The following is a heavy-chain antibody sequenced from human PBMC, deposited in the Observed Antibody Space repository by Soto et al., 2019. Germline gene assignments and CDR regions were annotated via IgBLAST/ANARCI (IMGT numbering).Heavy chain of an antibody. CDR3: ARGGRGTGTTGDWFDP. Sequence: SETLSLTCTVSGGSISSGGYYWSWIRQHPGKGLEWIGYIYYSGSTYYNPSLKSRVTISVDTSKNQFSLKLSSVTAADTAVYYCARGGRGTGTTGDWFDPWGQGTLVTVSS. CDR2: IYYSGST. V-gene: IGHV4-31*03. D-gene: IGHD1-1*01. CDR1: GGSISSGGYY. J-gene: IGHJ5*02.